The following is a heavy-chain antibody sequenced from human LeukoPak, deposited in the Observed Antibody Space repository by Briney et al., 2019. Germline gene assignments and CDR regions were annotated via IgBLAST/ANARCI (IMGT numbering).Heavy chain of an antibody. V-gene: IGHV1-18*01. CDR2: IRPDTGVT. J-gene: IGHJ4*02. D-gene: IGHD7-27*01. Sequence: SVKVSCTASGYTFTSYVISWVRQAPGQGLEWMMSIRPDTGVTYYAQTSQGRFTMTVDVSIRTVSMELTSLRSDDTAIDYCARDTNWGPDYWGQETLVTVSS. CDR1: GYTFTSYV. CDR3: ARDTNWGPDY.